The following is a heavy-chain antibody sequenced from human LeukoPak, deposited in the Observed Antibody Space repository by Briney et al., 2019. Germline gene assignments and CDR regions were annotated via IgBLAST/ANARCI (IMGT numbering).Heavy chain of an antibody. V-gene: IGHV3-21*05. J-gene: IGHJ4*02. CDR2: ISRTNEI. Sequence: GGSLRLSCAASGFTFSRYALNWVRQAPGKGLEWVSYISRTNEIHDADSVKGRFTVSRDDAKNSLYLQMNSLRVDDTAVYYCARDDNWAFDYWGQGTLVTVSS. CDR1: GFTFSRYA. CDR3: ARDDNWAFDY. D-gene: IGHD1-1*01.